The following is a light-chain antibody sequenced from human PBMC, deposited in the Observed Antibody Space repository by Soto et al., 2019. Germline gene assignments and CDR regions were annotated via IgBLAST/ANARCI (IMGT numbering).Light chain of an antibody. CDR3: QQSYITPPIT. CDR2: TAS. J-gene: IGKJ5*01. V-gene: IGKV1-12*01. CDR1: QVISSW. Sequence: IQMTKSPCSVCASVGDTVTITCRASQVISSWLAWYQQKQPKAPKLLVYTASRLHSGVPSRFSGSGSETDFTLTINNLQPEDFATYYCQQSYITPPITFGQGTRLEIK.